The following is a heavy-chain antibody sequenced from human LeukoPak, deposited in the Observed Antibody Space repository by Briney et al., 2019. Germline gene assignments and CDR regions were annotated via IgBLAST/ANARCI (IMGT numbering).Heavy chain of an antibody. Sequence: GGSLRLSCAASGFMFSGFWMTWVRQAPGKGLEWVANIKHGGSEKNYVDSVKGRFTISRDNAKNSLYLQMNSLGGEDTAVYYCATRPRSDYYFAIFDYWGQGTLVTVSS. CDR2: IKHGGSEK. D-gene: IGHD3-22*01. J-gene: IGHJ4*02. V-gene: IGHV3-7*01. CDR3: ATRPRSDYYFAIFDY. CDR1: GFMFSGFW.